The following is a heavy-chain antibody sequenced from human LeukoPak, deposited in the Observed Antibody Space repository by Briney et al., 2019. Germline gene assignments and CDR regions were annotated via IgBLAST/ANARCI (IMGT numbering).Heavy chain of an antibody. D-gene: IGHD3-16*01. CDR2: ISRSSGTI. CDR1: GFTFSSYS. V-gene: IGHV3-48*04. J-gene: IGHJ4*02. CDR3: ARDQGVADYVIAY. Sequence: GGSLRLSCAASGFTFSSYSMNWVRQAPGKGLEGVSYISRSSGTIHYADSVKGRFTISRDNAKNSLNLQMNSLRAEDTAVYYCARDQGVADYVIAYWGQGTLVTVSS.